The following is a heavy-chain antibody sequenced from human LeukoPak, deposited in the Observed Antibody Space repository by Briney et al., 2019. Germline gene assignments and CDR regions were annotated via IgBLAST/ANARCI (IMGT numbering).Heavy chain of an antibody. CDR3: AREDWNPPYYYYGMGV. V-gene: IGHV1-3*01. D-gene: IGHD1-1*01. CDR1: GGTFSSYA. Sequence: ASVKVSCKASGGTFSSYAISWVRQAPGQRLEWMGWINAGNGNTKYSQKFQGRVTITRDTSASTAYMELSSLRSEDTAVYYCAREDWNPPYYYYGMGVWGQGTMVTVSS. J-gene: IGHJ6*02. CDR2: INAGNGNT.